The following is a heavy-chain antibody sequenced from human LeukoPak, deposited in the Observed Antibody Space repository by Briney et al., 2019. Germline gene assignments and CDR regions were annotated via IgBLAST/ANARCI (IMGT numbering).Heavy chain of an antibody. Sequence: PSETLSLTCGVSGYSISSGYQWAWIRQSPGKGLEWIGSIYHSGSAHYNPSLKSRVTISVDTSKNQFSLKLSSVTAADTAVYYCARDAPMARGVMSGWFDPWGQGTLVTVSS. D-gene: IGHD3-10*01. CDR1: GYSISSGYQ. CDR3: ARDAPMARGVMSGWFDP. J-gene: IGHJ5*02. CDR2: IYHSGSA. V-gene: IGHV4-38-2*02.